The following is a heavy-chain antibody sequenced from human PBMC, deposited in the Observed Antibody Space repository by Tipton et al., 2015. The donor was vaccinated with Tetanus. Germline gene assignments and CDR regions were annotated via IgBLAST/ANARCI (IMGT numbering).Heavy chain of an antibody. J-gene: IGHJ3*02. CDR1: GGSISTTSDY. CDR2: LYYSGPP. CDR3: ARHSLKLGMWAFDI. D-gene: IGHD7-27*01. V-gene: IGHV4-39*01. Sequence: TLSLTCTVSGGSISTTSDYWGWIRQPPGKGLEWIGSLYYSGPPYYNPSLKSRVTISVDTSKNPFSLRLSSLTAADTAVYYCARHSLKLGMWAFDIWGRGTLVTVSS.